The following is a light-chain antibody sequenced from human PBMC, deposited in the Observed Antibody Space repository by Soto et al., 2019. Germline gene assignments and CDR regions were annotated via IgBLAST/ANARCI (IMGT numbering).Light chain of an antibody. Sequence: DIQMTQTPSTLSASVGDRVTITCRASHDISTWLAWYQQKPGKAPKLLIYEASSLEIGVPSRFSGSGSGTDFTLTISSLQPDDFATYYCQQYASNNALTFGGGTKVEIK. CDR1: HDISTW. V-gene: IGKV1-5*03. CDR3: QQYASNNALT. J-gene: IGKJ4*01. CDR2: EAS.